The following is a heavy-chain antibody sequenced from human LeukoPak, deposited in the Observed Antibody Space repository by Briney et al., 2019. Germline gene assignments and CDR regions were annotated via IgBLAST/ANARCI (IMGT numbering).Heavy chain of an antibody. CDR1: GFTFSSYA. CDR3: AIGDGLGELSSSFDY. D-gene: IGHD3-16*02. V-gene: IGHV3-30*04. CDR2: ISYDGSNK. J-gene: IGHJ4*02. Sequence: QSGGSLRLSCAASGFTFSSYAMHWVRQAPGKGLEWVAVISYDGSNKYYADSVKGRFTISRDNSKNTLCLQMNSLRAEDTAVYYCAIGDGLGELSSSFDYWGQGTLVTVSP.